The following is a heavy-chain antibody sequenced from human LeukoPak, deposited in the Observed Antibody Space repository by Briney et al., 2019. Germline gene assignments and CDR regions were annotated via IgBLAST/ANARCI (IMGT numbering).Heavy chain of an antibody. CDR3: ARVAAYDFWSGYSPPVYYFDY. CDR2: IYYSGST. V-gene: IGHV4-30-4*08. CDR1: GGSISSGGYY. Sequence: SETLSLTCTVSGGSISSGGYYWSWIRQHPGKGLEWIGYIYYSGSTYYNPSLKSRVTISVDTSKNQFSLKLSSVTAADTAVYYCARVAAYDFWSGYSPPVYYFDYWGQGTLVTVSS. D-gene: IGHD3-3*01. J-gene: IGHJ4*02.